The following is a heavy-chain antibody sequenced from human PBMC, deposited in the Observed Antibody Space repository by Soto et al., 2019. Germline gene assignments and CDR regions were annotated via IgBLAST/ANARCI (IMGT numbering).Heavy chain of an antibody. J-gene: IGHJ4*02. Sequence: GGSLRLSCAASGFTFSSYAMSWVRQAPGKGLEWGSAISGSGGSTYYADSVKGRFTISRDNSKNTLYLQMNSLRAEDTAVYYCAVSYSSSWPFDYWGQGTLVTVSS. V-gene: IGHV3-23*01. CDR2: ISGSGGST. D-gene: IGHD6-13*01. CDR3: AVSYSSSWPFDY. CDR1: GFTFSSYA.